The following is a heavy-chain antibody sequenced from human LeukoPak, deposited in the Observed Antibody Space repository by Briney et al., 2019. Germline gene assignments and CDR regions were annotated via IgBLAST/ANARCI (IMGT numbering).Heavy chain of an antibody. D-gene: IGHD3-3*01. J-gene: IGHJ3*02. CDR2: ISSSSSYI. CDR1: GFTFSSYS. CDR3: ARPTNYDFWSGANPGTFDI. V-gene: IGHV3-21*01. Sequence: PGGSLRLSCAASGFTFSSYSMNWVRQAPGKGLEWVSSISSSSSYIYYADSVKGRFTISRDNAKNSLYLQMNSLRAEDTAVYYCARPTNYDFWSGANPGTFDIWGQGTMVTVSS.